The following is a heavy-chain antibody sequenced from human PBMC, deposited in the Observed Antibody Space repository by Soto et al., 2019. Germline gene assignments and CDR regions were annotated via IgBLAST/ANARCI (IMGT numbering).Heavy chain of an antibody. CDR2: IYYSGST. J-gene: IGHJ4*02. V-gene: IGHV4-59*01. Sequence: PSETLSLTCTVSGGSISSYYWSWIRQPPGKGLEWIGYIYYSGSTNYNPSLKSRVTISVDTSKNQFSLRLSSVTAADTAVYYCARNVDAAMDFDYWGQGTLVTVSS. D-gene: IGHD5-18*01. CDR1: GGSISSYY. CDR3: ARNVDAAMDFDY.